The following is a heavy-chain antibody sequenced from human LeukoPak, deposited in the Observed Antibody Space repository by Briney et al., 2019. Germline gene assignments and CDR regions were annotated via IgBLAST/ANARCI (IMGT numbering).Heavy chain of an antibody. V-gene: IGHV3-49*04. CDR1: GFTFGDYA. CDR3: TRVGTSGGEFDY. Sequence: GGSLRLSCTASGFTFGDYAMSWVRQAPGKGLEWVGFIRSKAYGGTPEYAASVKGGFTISRDDSKSIGYLQMNSLKTEDTAMYYCTRVGTSGGEFDYWGQGTLVTVSS. CDR2: IRSKAYGGTP. J-gene: IGHJ4*02. D-gene: IGHD2-2*01.